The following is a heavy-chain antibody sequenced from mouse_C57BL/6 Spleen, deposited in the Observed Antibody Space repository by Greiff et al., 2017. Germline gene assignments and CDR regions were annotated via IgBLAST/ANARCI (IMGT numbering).Heavy chain of an antibody. J-gene: IGHJ1*03. D-gene: IGHD1-1*01. Sequence: EVNVVESGGGLVQSGRSLRLSCATSGFTFSDFYMEWVRQAPGKGLEWIASSRNKANDYTTEYSASVKGRFIVSRDTSQSILYLQMNALRAEDTAIYYCAREGPLRRYFDVWGTGTTVTVSS. CDR3: AREGPLRRYFDV. V-gene: IGHV7-1*01. CDR2: SRNKANDYTT. CDR1: GFTFSDFY.